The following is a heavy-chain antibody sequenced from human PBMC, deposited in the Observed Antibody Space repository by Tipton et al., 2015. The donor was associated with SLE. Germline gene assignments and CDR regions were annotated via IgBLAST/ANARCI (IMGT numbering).Heavy chain of an antibody. CDR2: IYFTGST. V-gene: IGHV4-59*11. CDR1: GGSISSHY. J-gene: IGHJ4*02. Sequence: GLVKPSETLSLTCTVSGGSISSHYWSWIRQPPGKGLEWIGYIYFTGSTNYNPSLKSRVTISVDMSKNQFSLKLTSVTAADTAVYYCARGGGSPSYWGQRTLVTVSS. D-gene: IGHD2-15*01. CDR3: ARGGGSPSY.